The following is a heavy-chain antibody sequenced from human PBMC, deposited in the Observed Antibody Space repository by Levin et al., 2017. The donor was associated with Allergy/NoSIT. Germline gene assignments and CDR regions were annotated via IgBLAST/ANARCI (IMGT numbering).Heavy chain of an antibody. CDR3: ARGLDYSKLGY. CDR2: IHPSGST. V-gene: IGHV4-31*03. Sequence: PSETLSLTCTVSGASVSSGVYYWSWIRQHPGKRLEFIGFIHPSGSTYYKPSLNSRVTMSVDTSKNQISLKMTSVTAADTAVYYCARGLDYSKLGYWGQGTLVTVSS. J-gene: IGHJ4*02. D-gene: IGHD4-11*01. CDR1: GASVSSGVYY.